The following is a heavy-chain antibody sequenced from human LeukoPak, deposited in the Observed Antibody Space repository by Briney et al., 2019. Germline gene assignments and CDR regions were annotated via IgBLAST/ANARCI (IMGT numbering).Heavy chain of an antibody. Sequence: PGGSLRLSCAASRFTYSSYSMNWVRQAPGKGLEWVSSISSSSSYIYYADSVKGRFTISRDNAKNSLYLQMKSLRAEDTAVYYCARDWALGTAQQLVRKDAFDIWGQGTMVTVSS. D-gene: IGHD6-13*01. CDR2: ISSSSSYI. CDR1: RFTYSSYS. CDR3: ARDWALGTAQQLVRKDAFDI. V-gene: IGHV3-21*01. J-gene: IGHJ3*02.